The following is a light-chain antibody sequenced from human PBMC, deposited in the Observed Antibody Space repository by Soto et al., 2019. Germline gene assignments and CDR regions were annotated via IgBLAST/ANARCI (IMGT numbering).Light chain of an antibody. Sequence: EIVLTQSPGTLSLSPGERATLSCRASQSVSSSYLAWYQQKPGQAPRLLIYGASSRATGIPGRFSGSGSGTDFTLTISRLEPEDFATYYCLQYNSYPFTFGQGTRLEIK. CDR3: LQYNSYPFT. CDR1: QSVSSSY. CDR2: GAS. V-gene: IGKV3-20*01. J-gene: IGKJ5*01.